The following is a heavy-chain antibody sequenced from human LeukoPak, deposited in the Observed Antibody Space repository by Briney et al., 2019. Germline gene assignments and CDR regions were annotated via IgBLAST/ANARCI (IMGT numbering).Heavy chain of an antibody. CDR3: ARADYGDYGVDY. CDR2: ITSDANI. Sequence: GGSLRLSCAASGFAFSNSNLTWFRQAPGKGLEWVSSITSDANIYYADSLKGRISISRDNAKNSLFLQMISLRAEDTAVYYCARADYGDYGVDYWGQGTLVTVSS. J-gene: IGHJ4*02. CDR1: GFAFSNSN. V-gene: IGHV3-69-1*01. D-gene: IGHD4-17*01.